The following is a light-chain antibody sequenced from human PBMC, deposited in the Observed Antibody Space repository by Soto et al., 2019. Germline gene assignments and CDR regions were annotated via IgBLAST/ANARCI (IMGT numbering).Light chain of an antibody. Sequence: EMVMTQSPATLSVSPGERATLSFSASQSVSSNLAWYQQKPGQAPRLLIYGASTRATGIPARFGGSGSGTEFTLTISSLQSEDFAVYYCQQRSNWPPTFGQGTRLEIK. CDR3: QQRSNWPPT. V-gene: IGKV3-15*01. J-gene: IGKJ5*01. CDR2: GAS. CDR1: QSVSSN.